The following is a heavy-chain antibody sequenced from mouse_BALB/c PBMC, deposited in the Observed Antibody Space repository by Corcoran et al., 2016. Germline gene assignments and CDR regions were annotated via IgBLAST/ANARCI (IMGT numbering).Heavy chain of an antibody. Sequence: EIQLQQSGPELVQPGASVKMSCKASGYTFTSYVIHWVKQEPGQGLEWIGYIYPYNDGTKYNEKFKGKATLTSDKSSSTAYMELTSLTSEDSAVYYCVREVPGGYPFDYWGQGTTLTVSS. J-gene: IGHJ2*01. V-gene: IGHV1S136*01. CDR2: IYPYNDGT. D-gene: IGHD2-2*01. CDR3: VREVPGGYPFDY. CDR1: GYTFTSYV.